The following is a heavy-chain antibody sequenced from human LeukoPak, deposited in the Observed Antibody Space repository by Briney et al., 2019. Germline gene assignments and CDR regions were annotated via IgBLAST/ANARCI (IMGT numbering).Heavy chain of an antibody. Sequence: SQTLSLTCTVSGGSISSGGYYWSWIRQHPGKGLEWIGYIYYSGSTYYNPSLKSRVTISVDTSKNQFSLKLSSVTAADTAVYYCASRHPVSREHRGYSYVWGQGTLVTVSS. CDR2: IYYSGST. D-gene: IGHD5-18*01. J-gene: IGHJ4*02. CDR1: GGSISSGGYY. CDR3: ASRHPVSREHRGYSYV. V-gene: IGHV4-31*03.